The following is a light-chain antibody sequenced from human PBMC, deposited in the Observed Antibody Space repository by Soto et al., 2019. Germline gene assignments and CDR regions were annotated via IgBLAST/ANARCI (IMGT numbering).Light chain of an antibody. CDR2: DVS. J-gene: IGLJ2*01. V-gene: IGLV2-14*03. CDR3: SSYTSSTSVV. Sequence: QSALTQPASVSGSPGQSITISCTGTSSDVGGYAYVSWYQQHPGKAPKLMIHDVSNRPSGVSNRFSGSKSGNTASLTISGLQAEDEADYYCSSYTSSTSVVFGGGTKVTVL. CDR1: SSDVGGYAY.